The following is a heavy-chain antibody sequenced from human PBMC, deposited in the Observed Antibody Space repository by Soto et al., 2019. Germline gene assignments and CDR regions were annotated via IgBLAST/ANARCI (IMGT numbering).Heavy chain of an antibody. CDR3: ARGLKNYYAMDV. J-gene: IGHJ6*02. Sequence: EVQLVESGGGLVQPGGSLRLSCAASGFTFNSYWMHWVRQAPGKGLVWVSRLNSDGSSKYYGDSMNGRFTISRDNAENTVYLQMNSLRDEDTAVYFCARGLKNYYAMDVWGQGTTVTVSS. CDR2: LNSDGSSK. V-gene: IGHV3-74*01. CDR1: GFTFNSYW. D-gene: IGHD3-16*01.